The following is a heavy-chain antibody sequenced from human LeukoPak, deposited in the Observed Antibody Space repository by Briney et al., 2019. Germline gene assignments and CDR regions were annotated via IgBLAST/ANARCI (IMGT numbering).Heavy chain of an antibody. V-gene: IGHV4-59*01. CDR2: IYNTVDT. J-gene: IGHJ4*01. CDR1: GDSIIGYY. Sequence: SETLSLTCTVSGDSIIGYYWSWIRQSPGKRLEWIGYIYNTVDTTYNPSLESRVTISLDMSNKQFSLRLSSVTAADTAVYYCARRRYYDSTGYNPTYYFDYWGQGILVIVSS. CDR3: ARRRYYDSTGYNPTYYFDY. D-gene: IGHD3-22*01.